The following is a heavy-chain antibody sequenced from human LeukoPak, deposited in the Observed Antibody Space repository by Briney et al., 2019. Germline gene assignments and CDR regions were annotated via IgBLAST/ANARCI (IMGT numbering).Heavy chain of an antibody. D-gene: IGHD6-6*01. CDR3: AKMSIAARPNWFDP. V-gene: IGHV3-23*01. J-gene: IGHJ5*02. Sequence: GGSLRLSCAASGFTVSSNYMSWVRQAPGKGLEWVSAISGSGGSTYYADSVKGRFTISRDNSKNTLYLQMNSLRAEDTAVYYCAKMSIAARPNWFDPWGQGTLVTVSS. CDR2: ISGSGGST. CDR1: GFTVSSNY.